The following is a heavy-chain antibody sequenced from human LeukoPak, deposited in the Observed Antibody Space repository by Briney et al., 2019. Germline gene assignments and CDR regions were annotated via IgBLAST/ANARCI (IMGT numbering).Heavy chain of an antibody. J-gene: IGHJ4*02. CDR2: IKQDGSEK. Sequence: GGSLRLSCAASGFTFSSYWMSWVRQAPGKGLEWVANIKQDGSEKYYVDSVKSRFTNSRDNAKNSLYLQMNSLRAEDTAVYYCAAGGRYSSGWWGYFDYWGQGTLVTVSS. CDR3: AAGGRYSSGWWGYFDY. D-gene: IGHD6-19*01. V-gene: IGHV3-7*03. CDR1: GFTFSSYW.